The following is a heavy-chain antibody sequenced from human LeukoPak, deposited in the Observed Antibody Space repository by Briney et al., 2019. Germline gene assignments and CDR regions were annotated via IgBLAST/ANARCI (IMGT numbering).Heavy chain of an antibody. V-gene: IGHV4-59*08. Sequence: SETLSLTCTVSGGSISSYYWSWIRQPPGKGLEWIGYIYYSGSTNYNPSLKSRVAISVDTSKNQFSLKLSSVTAADTAVYYCARATRTYAFGHFDYWGQGTLVTVSS. CDR3: ARATRTYAFGHFDY. J-gene: IGHJ4*02. D-gene: IGHD2-2*01. CDR1: GGSISSYY. CDR2: IYYSGST.